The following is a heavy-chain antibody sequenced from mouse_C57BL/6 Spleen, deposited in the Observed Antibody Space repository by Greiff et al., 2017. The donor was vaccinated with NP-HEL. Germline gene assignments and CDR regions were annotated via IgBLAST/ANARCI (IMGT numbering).Heavy chain of an antibody. CDR3: ARSGDYDWYFDV. CDR1: GYTFTSYW. CDR2: IDPSDSYT. D-gene: IGHD2-4*01. J-gene: IGHJ1*03. V-gene: IGHV1-69*01. Sequence: QVQLKQPGAELVMPGASVKLSCKASGYTFTSYWMHWVKQRPGQGLEWIGEIDPSDSYTNYNQKFKGKSTLTVDKSSSTAYMQLSSLTSEDSAVYYCARSGDYDWYFDVWGTGTTVTVSS.